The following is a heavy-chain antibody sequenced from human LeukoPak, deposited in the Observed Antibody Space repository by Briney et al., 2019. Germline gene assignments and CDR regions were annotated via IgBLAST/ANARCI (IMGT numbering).Heavy chain of an antibody. Sequence: GGSLRLSCAASGFSFRSCGMHWVRQAPGKGLEWVAFIQYDGSNKYYADSVKGRFTISRDNYKNTLFLQMNSLRAADTAVYYCAKGAGVGFDYWGQGTLVTVSS. D-gene: IGHD3-3*01. CDR3: AKGAGVGFDY. CDR1: GFSFRSCG. J-gene: IGHJ4*02. V-gene: IGHV3-30*02. CDR2: IQYDGSNK.